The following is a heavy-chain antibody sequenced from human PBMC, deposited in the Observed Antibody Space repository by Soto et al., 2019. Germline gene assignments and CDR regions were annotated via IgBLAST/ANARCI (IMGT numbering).Heavy chain of an antibody. V-gene: IGHV3-48*01. J-gene: IGHJ4*02. CDR2: ISTNNDAI. D-gene: IGHD3-10*01. CDR3: ASVLGSRRSGSYPSY. CDR1: GFSISDCS. Sequence: EVQLVESGGGLVQPGGSLRLSCAASGFSISDCSMNWVRRAPGKGLEWISYISTNNDAIYYAASVKGRFTISRDNAKNSLYLQMNSLRAEDTALYYCASVLGSRRSGSYPSYWGQGTLVTVSS.